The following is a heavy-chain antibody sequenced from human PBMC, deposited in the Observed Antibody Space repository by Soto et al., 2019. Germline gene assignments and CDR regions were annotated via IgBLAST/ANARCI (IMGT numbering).Heavy chain of an antibody. D-gene: IGHD3-10*01. CDR1: GGSISSGGYY. CDR2: IYYSGST. J-gene: IGHJ4*02. V-gene: IGHV4-31*03. CDR3: ATRHNIRGVIDDY. Sequence: PSETLSLTCTVSGGSISSGGYYWSWIRQHPGKGLEWSGYIYYSGSTYYNPSLKSRVTISVDTSKNQFSLKLSSVTAADTAVYYCATRHNIRGVIDDYWGQGTLVTVSS.